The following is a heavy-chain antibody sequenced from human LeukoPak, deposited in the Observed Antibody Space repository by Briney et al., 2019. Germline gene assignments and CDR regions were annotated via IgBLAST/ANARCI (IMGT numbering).Heavy chain of an antibody. J-gene: IGHJ4*02. D-gene: IGHD3-3*01. CDR1: GGSISSSSYY. CDR2: IYYSGST. CDR3: ARDSFFADSYYFDY. V-gene: IGHV4-39*07. Sequence: SDTLSLTCTVSGGSISSSSYYWGWIRQPPGKGLEWIGSIYYSGSTYYNPSLKSRVTISVDTSKNQFSLKLSSVTAADTAVYYCARDSFFADSYYFDYWGQGTLVTVSS.